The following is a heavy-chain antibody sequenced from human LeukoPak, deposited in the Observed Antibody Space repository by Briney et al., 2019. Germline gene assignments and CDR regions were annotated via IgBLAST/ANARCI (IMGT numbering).Heavy chain of an antibody. CDR2: ISYDGSNK. D-gene: IGHD2-15*01. CDR3: ARDHAWSRDH. Sequence: GGSLRLSCAASGFTFSSYAMHWVRQAPGRGLEWVAVISYDGSNKYYADSVKGRFTISRDNSKNTLYLQMNSLRSEDMATYYCARDHAWSRDHWGQGTLVTVSS. J-gene: IGHJ4*02. V-gene: IGHV3-30*04. CDR1: GFTFSSYA.